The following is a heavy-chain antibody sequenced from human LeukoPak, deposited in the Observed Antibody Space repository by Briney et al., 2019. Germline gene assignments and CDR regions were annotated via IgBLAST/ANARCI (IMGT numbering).Heavy chain of an antibody. CDR3: ARDSPGQDY. CDR1: GFTFSRHA. J-gene: IGHJ4*02. Sequence: GGSLRLSCAASGFTFSRHAMHWVRQAPGKGLGYVSSISADGGGTYYADSVKGRVTISRDSSKSTLYLQMGSLRAEDMAVYYCARDSPGQDYWGQGTLVTVSS. V-gene: IGHV3-64*02. CDR2: ISADGGGT.